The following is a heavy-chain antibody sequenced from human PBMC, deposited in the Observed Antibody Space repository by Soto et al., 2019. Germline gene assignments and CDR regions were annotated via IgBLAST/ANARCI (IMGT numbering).Heavy chain of an antibody. D-gene: IGHD3-22*01. J-gene: IGHJ6*02. CDR1: GGSVSSGSYY. Sequence: NPSETLSLTCTVSGGSVSSGSYYWSWIRQPPGKGLEWIGYIYYSGSTNYNPSLKSRVTISVDTSKNQFSLKLGSVTAADTAVYYCARRGDYYDSSGSFYGMDVWGQGTTVTVSS. V-gene: IGHV4-61*01. CDR2: IYYSGST. CDR3: ARRGDYYDSSGSFYGMDV.